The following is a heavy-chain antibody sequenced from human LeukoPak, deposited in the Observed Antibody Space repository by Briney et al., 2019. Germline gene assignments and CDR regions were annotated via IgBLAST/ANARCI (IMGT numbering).Heavy chain of an antibody. J-gene: IGHJ4*02. CDR2: INPNSGGT. V-gene: IGHV1-2*06. D-gene: IGHD3-22*01. CDR3: ARVGYYDSSGFFDY. Sequence: ASVKVSRKASGYTFTGYYMHWVRQAPGQGLEWMGRINPNSGGTNYAQKFQGRVTMTRDTSISTAYMELSRLRSDDTAVYYCARVGYYDSSGFFDYWGQGTLVTVSS. CDR1: GYTFTGYY.